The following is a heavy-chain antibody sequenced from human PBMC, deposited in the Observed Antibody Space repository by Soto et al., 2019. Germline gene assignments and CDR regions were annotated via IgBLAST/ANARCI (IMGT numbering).Heavy chain of an antibody. CDR1: GSSISSDDHY. J-gene: IGHJ5*02. CDR2: TYYTGTT. CDR3: ARQRRVRYWLAP. Sequence: PSLSLSCTCSVSGSSISSDDHYWTWIRQPPGKGLEWIGSTYYTGTTNYNRSLKSRITVSIDTSTNQFSLNLTSVTAADTALYYGARQRRVRYWLAPWGQGTLVTVSS. V-gene: IGHV4-30-4*01.